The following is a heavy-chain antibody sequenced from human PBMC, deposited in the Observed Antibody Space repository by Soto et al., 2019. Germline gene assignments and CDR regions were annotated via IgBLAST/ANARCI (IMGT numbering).Heavy chain of an antibody. CDR3: ARGNHRWLQLWYFDL. CDR1: GGTFSNYP. Sequence: QVQLVQSGAEVKKPGSSVKVSCKASGGTFSNYPISWVRQAPGQGLEWMGGIIPIFGTANYAQEFQGSVTITADESTSTAYMGLSSLRSEDPAVYYCARGNHRWLQLWYFDLWGRGTLVTVSS. V-gene: IGHV1-69*12. CDR2: IIPIFGTA. D-gene: IGHD5-12*01. J-gene: IGHJ2*01.